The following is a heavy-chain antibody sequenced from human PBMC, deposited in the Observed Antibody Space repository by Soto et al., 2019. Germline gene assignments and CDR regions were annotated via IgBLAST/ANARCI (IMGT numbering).Heavy chain of an antibody. J-gene: IGHJ4*02. CDR2: GSSGSNT. V-gene: IGHV3-23*01. CDR3: ARHGERSFDQ. D-gene: IGHD3-10*01. Sequence: EVQLLESGGGLIHPGESLRLSCVASGFTLNNYPVSWVRQAPGKGLEWVSAGSSGSNTYYADSVKGRFTISRDNSKNTVYLQMNSLRVEDTDMYFCARHGERSFDQWGQGTLVTVSS. CDR1: GFTLNNYP.